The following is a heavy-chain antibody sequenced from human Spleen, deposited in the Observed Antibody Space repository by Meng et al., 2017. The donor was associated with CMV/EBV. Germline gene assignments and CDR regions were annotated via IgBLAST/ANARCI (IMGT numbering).Heavy chain of an antibody. D-gene: IGHD5-18*01. V-gene: IGHV3-74*01. Sequence: ASGFTFSSCWMHWVRQAPGKGLVWVSRINSDGSSTTYADSVKGRFTISRDNAKNTLYLQMNSLRAEDTAVYYCARDPVDTSMGNFDYWGQGTLVTVSS. CDR3: ARDPVDTSMGNFDY. CDR2: INSDGSST. CDR1: GFTFSSCW. J-gene: IGHJ4*02.